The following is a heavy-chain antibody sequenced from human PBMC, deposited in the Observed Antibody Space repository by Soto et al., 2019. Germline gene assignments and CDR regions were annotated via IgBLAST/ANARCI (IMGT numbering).Heavy chain of an antibody. CDR1: GYTFTSYG. J-gene: IGHJ3*02. Sequence: ASVKVSCKASGYTFTSYGISWVRQAPGQGLEWKGWNSAYNGNKNYAQKLQGRVTMTTDTSTSSAYMELRSLRSDDTAVYYCAIDLGDIVVVVAATRGDAFDIWGQGTMVTVSS. CDR3: AIDLGDIVVVVAATRGDAFDI. CDR2: NSAYNGNK. V-gene: IGHV1-18*01. D-gene: IGHD2-15*01.